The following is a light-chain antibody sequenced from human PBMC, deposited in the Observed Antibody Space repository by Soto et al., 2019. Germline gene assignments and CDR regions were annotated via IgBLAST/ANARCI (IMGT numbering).Light chain of an antibody. CDR3: AVWDASLSARV. Sequence: QSVLTQPPSASGTPGQRVTISCSGTSSNIGRNYVYWYQQLPGTAPKLVIHRNNQRPSGVPDRYSGSKSVTSASLAISGLRSEDEADYYCAVWDASLSARVFGGGTKLTVL. J-gene: IGLJ3*02. CDR1: SSNIGRNY. V-gene: IGLV1-47*01. CDR2: RNN.